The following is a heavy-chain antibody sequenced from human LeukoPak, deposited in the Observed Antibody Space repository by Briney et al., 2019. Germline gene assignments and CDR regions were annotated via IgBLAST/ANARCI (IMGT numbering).Heavy chain of an antibody. V-gene: IGHV3-23*01. CDR2: ISGSGGST. CDR1: GFTFSSYA. CDR3: AKRLVGATADY. Sequence: PGASLRLSCAASGFTFSSYAMSWVRQAPGKGLDLVSAISGSGGSTYYADSVKGRFTISRDNSKNTLYLQMNSLRAEDTAVYYCAKRLVGATADYWGQGTLVTVSS. J-gene: IGHJ4*02. D-gene: IGHD1-26*01.